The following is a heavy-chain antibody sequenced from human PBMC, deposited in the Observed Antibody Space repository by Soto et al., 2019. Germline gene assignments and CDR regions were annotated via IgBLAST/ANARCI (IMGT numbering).Heavy chain of an antibody. J-gene: IGHJ5*02. D-gene: IGHD5-12*01. Sequence: SGPTLVNPTQTVTLTCNFSGFSLTNRGVGVGWIRQPPRKALEWLGIIYWDDDKRYRPSLNNRLTITKDTSKNQVVLTMTNVDTVDTATYYCAHLHANSGSDWRYDPWCQGTPVTVSS. CDR2: IYWDDDK. V-gene: IGHV2-5*02. CDR1: GFSLTNRGVG. CDR3: AHLHANSGSDWRYDP.